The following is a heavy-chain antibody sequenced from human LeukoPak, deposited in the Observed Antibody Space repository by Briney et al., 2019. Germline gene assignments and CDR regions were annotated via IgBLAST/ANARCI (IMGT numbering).Heavy chain of an antibody. D-gene: IGHD1-26*01. J-gene: IGHJ6*03. CDR1: GYTFTSYA. CDR3: ARDGVGATYPYYYYMDV. V-gene: IGHV1-3*03. CDR2: INAGNGNT. Sequence: ASVKVSCKASGYTFTSYAMHWVRQAPGQRLEWMGWINAGNGNTKYSQEFQGRVTITRDTSASTAYMELSSLRSEDMAVYCCARDGVGATYPYYYYMDVWGKGTTVTVSS.